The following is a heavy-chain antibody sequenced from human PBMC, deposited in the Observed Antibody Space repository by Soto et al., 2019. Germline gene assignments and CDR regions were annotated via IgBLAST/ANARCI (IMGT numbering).Heavy chain of an antibody. V-gene: IGHV4-39*01. J-gene: IGHJ4*02. CDR2: IFYGGGSGVA. Sequence: SETLSLTCTVSGGSFSSSNYYWGWIRQSPGKGLEWIGNIFYGGGSGVAYYSPSLKSRVTISVDNPTNQFSLNMRSLTAADTAVDFCARRGGGDSLFDSWGQGKLVTVSS. CDR3: ARRGGGDSLFDS. D-gene: IGHD4-17*01. CDR1: GGSFSSSNYY.